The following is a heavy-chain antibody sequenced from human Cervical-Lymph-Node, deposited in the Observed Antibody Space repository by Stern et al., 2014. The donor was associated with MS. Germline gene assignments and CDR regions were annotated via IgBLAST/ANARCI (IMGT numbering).Heavy chain of an antibody. V-gene: IGHV3-74*01. J-gene: IGHJ4*02. Sequence: EVHLVESGGGLVQPGGSLRLSCAASGFSFSNYWMHWVRHAPGKGLVWVSRINTDGSETTSADSVKGRFTVSRDNAKNTLYLQMNSLRAEDTAVYYCARDLALAYDYWGQGTLVTVSS. CDR2: INTDGSET. CDR3: ARDLALAYDY. CDR1: GFSFSNYW. D-gene: IGHD3-16*01.